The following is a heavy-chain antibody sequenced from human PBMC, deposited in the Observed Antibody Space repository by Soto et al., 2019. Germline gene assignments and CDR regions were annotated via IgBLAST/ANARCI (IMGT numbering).Heavy chain of an antibody. CDR2: IDGSGTTK. CDR1: GFTFNDFE. D-gene: IGHD3-10*01. CDR3: ARGFGRFNY. J-gene: IGHJ4*01. V-gene: IGHV3-48*03. Sequence: EVQLLESGGGLVQPGGSLRLSCGVSGFTFNDFEMNWVRQAPGKGLEWLAYIDGSGTTKKYADSVRGRFTISRDNPNNSLFLQMSSLIAADTAMYYCARGFGRFNYWGHGTLVSVSS.